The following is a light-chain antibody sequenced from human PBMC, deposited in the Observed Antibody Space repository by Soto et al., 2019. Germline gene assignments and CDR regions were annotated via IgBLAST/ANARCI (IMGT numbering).Light chain of an antibody. J-gene: IGKJ5*01. CDR2: GAF. V-gene: IGKV1-27*01. Sequence: DIQMTQSPSSLSASVGDRVTITCRASQGISNNLAWYQQKPGKVPKLLIYGAFTLQSGVPSRFSGSGSGTDFTLTISSLQPEDVATYYCQKYDSAPTFGQGTRLEI. CDR3: QKYDSAPT. CDR1: QGISNN.